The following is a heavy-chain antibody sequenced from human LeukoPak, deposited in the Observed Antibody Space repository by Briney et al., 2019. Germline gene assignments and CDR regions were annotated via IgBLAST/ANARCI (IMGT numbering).Heavy chain of an antibody. V-gene: IGHV3-48*03. CDR3: AELGLTKFGGV. J-gene: IGHJ6*04. CDR2: ISSSGSTI. D-gene: IGHD3-10*02. CDR1: GFTFSSYE. Sequence: GGSLRLSCAASGFTFSSYEMNWVRQAPGKGLEWVSYISSSGSTIFYADSVEGRFTIARDNAKNSLYQQMDSLRAEDMAFYYCAELGLTKFGGVWGKGTTVTISS.